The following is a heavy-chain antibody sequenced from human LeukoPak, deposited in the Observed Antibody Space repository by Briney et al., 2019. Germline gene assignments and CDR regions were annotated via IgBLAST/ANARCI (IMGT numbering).Heavy chain of an antibody. CDR2: INHSGST. CDR1: GGSFSGYY. J-gene: IGHJ4*02. CDR3: GSSSGGGMDY. Sequence: SETLSLTCAVYGGSFSGYYWSWLRQPPGKGLEWIGEINHSGSTDYNPSLKSRVTISVDTSKNQFSLKLSSVTAADTAVYYCGSSSGGGMDYWGQGTLVTVSS. D-gene: IGHD6-6*01. V-gene: IGHV4-34*01.